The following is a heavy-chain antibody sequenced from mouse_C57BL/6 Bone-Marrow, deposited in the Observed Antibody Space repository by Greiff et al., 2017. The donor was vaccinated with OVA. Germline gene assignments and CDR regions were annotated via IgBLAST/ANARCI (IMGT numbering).Heavy chain of an antibody. CDR3: TRGPCYYSNYAAWFAY. CDR1: GFTFSSYA. V-gene: IGHV5-9-1*02. Sequence: EVKLMESGEGLVKPGGSLKLSCAASGFTFSSYAMSWVRQTPEKRLEWVAYISSGGDYIYYAATVKGRFTISRDNARNTLYLQMSSLKSEDTAMYYWTRGPCYYSNYAAWFAYWGQGTLVTVSA. J-gene: IGHJ3*01. D-gene: IGHD2-5*01. CDR2: ISSGGDYI.